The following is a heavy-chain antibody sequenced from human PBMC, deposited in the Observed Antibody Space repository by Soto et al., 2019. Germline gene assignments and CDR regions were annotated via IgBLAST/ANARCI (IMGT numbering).Heavy chain of an antibody. CDR1: GFTFSSYA. Sequence: EVQLLESGGGLVQPGGSLRLSCAASGFTFSSYAMSWVRQAPGKGLEWVSAISGSGGSTYYADSVKGRFTISRDNSKNTLYLQMNSLRAEDTAVYYCAKVQTHYDILTGYYAQYGMDVWGQGTPVTVSS. V-gene: IGHV3-23*01. CDR2: ISGSGGST. CDR3: AKVQTHYDILTGYYAQYGMDV. D-gene: IGHD3-9*01. J-gene: IGHJ6*02.